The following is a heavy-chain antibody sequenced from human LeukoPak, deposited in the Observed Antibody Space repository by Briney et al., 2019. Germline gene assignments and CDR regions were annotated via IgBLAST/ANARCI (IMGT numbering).Heavy chain of an antibody. V-gene: IGHV1-69*06. Sequence: EASVKVSCKASGGTFSSYAISWVRQAPGQGLEWMGGIIPIFGTANYAQKFQGRVTITADKSTSTAYMELSSLRSEDTAVYYCARGVSEDGSGSYYNNWGQGTLVTVSS. CDR1: GGTFSSYA. J-gene: IGHJ4*02. CDR3: ARGVSEDGSGSYYNN. CDR2: IIPIFGTA. D-gene: IGHD3-10*01.